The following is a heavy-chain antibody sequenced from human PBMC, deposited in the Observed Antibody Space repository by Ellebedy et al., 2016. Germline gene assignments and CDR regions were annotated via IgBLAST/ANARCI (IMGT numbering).Heavy chain of an antibody. V-gene: IGHV3-23*01. CDR3: RQGHYANY. Sequence: GESLKISCATSGFTFRNFFMSWVRQTPGKGLEWVSTMRGDDGKTHLADSVKGRFTMSRDIPKNTVYLQMNRLRAEDTAVYYCRQGHYANYWGQGNLVTVSS. CDR1: GFTFRNFF. CDR2: MRGDDGKT. J-gene: IGHJ4*02. D-gene: IGHD4-17*01.